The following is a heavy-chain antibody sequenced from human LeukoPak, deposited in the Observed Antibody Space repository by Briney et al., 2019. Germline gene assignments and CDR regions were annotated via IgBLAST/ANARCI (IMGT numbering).Heavy chain of an antibody. CDR2: ISSSSSYI. D-gene: IGHD2-2*01. CDR1: GFTFSSYS. J-gene: IGHJ6*03. V-gene: IGHV3-21*01. Sequence: GSLRLSCAASGFTFSSYSMNWVRQAPGKGLEWVSSISSSSSYIYYADSVKGRFTISRDNAKNSLYLQMNSLRAEDTAVYYCARAPKIRYCSSTSCDYYYYYMDVWGKGTTVTVSS. CDR3: ARAPKIRYCSSTSCDYYYYYMDV.